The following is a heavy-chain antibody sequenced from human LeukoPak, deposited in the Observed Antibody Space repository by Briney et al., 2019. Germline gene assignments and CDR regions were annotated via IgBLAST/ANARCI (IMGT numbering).Heavy chain of an antibody. Sequence: GGSLRLSCAASGFTFSTYWMHWVRQAPGKGLVWVSRITSDGTSTSYADSVRGRFTISRDNAKNTLYLQMNSLRAEDTAVYYCARTNGYSGYVSYDYWGQGTLVTVSS. CDR3: ARTNGYSGYVSYDY. CDR2: ITSDGTST. D-gene: IGHD5-12*01. CDR1: GFTFSTYW. V-gene: IGHV3-74*01. J-gene: IGHJ4*02.